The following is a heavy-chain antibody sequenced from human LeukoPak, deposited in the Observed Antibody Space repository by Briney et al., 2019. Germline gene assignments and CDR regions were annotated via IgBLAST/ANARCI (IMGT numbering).Heavy chain of an antibody. CDR3: ASKTRTRYCTNGVCYGDY. J-gene: IGHJ4*02. CDR2: INHSGST. V-gene: IGHV4-34*01. D-gene: IGHD2-8*01. CDR1: GGSFSGYY. Sequence: SETLSLTCAAYGGSFSGYYWSCIRQPPGKGLEWIGEINHSGSTNYNPSLKSRVTISVDTSKNQFSLKLSSVTAADTAVYYCASKTRTRYCTNGVCYGDYWGQGTLVTVSS.